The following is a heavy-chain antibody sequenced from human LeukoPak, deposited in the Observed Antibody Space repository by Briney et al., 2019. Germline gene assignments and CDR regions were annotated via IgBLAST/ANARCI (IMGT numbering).Heavy chain of an antibody. Sequence: GGSLRLSCAASGFTFSSYSMNWVRQAPGKGLEWGSSISSSSSYRYYADSVKGRFTISRDNAKNSLYLQMNRLRAEETAVYYCASDRGFGEPPAIWGQGTMVPVSS. CDR3: ASDRGFGEPPAI. J-gene: IGHJ3*02. CDR2: ISSSSSYR. D-gene: IGHD3-10*01. V-gene: IGHV3-21*01. CDR1: GFTFSSYS.